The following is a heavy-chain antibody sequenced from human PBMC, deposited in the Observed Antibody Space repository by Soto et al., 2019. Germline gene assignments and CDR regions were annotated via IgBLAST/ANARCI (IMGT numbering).Heavy chain of an antibody. D-gene: IGHD4-17*01. V-gene: IGHV5-51*01. CDR1: GYTFTIYW. J-gene: IGHJ4*02. Sequence: ESLKISCQVSGYTFTIYWIGWVRQMPGKGLEWMGIIYPSDSDTRYSPSFQGQVTISADQSINTAYLQWDSLKASDTAIYYCARPANTVADHFDLWGQGTQVTGSS. CDR2: IYPSDSDT. CDR3: ARPANTVADHFDL.